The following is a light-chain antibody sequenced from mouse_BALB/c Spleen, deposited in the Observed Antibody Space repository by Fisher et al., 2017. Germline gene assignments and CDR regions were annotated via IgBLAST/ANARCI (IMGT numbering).Light chain of an antibody. CDR3: QQRSSYPLT. V-gene: IGKV4-61*01. Sequence: IVLTQSTAIMSASPGEKVTISCSASSSVSYMYWYQQKPGSSPKPWIYRTSNLASGVPARFSGSGSGTSYSLTISRMEAEDAATYYCQQRSSYPLTFGAGTKLELK. CDR2: RTS. CDR1: SSVSY. J-gene: IGKJ5*01.